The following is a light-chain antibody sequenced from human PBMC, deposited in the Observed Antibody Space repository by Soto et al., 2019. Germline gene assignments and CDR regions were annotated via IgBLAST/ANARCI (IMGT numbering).Light chain of an antibody. Sequence: DIVMTQSPLSLPVTPGEPASISCRSSQSLLHSNGYNYLDWYLQKPGQSPQLLIYLGSNRASGVPDRFSGSGSGTDFTLKISRVEDEDVGVYYCMQALQTPPCTFGGGTQVAIK. CDR1: QSLLHSNGYNY. V-gene: IGKV2-28*01. J-gene: IGKJ4*01. CDR2: LGS. CDR3: MQALQTPPCT.